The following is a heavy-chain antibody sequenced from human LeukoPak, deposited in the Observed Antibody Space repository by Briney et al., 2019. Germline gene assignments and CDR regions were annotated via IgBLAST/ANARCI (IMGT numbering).Heavy chain of an antibody. Sequence: GGSLRLSCAASGRTYSKHSMNWVRQAPGKGLEWVSYISSTSNTIYYADSVKGRFTISRDNAKNTLYLQMNILRDEDSAVYYCARVNTTMVRGVPDYWGQGTLVTVSS. CDR2: ISSTSNTI. CDR3: ARVNTTMVRGVPDY. V-gene: IGHV3-48*02. J-gene: IGHJ4*02. CDR1: GRTYSKHS. D-gene: IGHD3-10*01.